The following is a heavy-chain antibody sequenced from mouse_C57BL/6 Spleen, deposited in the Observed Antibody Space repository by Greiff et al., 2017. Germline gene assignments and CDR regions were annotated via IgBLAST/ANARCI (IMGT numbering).Heavy chain of an antibody. J-gene: IGHJ4*01. CDR2: INPSTGGT. V-gene: IGHV1-42*01. Sequence: EVQLQQSGPELVKPGASVKISCKASGYSFTGYYMNWVKQSPEKSLEWIGEINPSTGGTTYNQKFKAKATLTVDKSSSTAYMQLKSLTSEDSAVYYCARSVTTVVDYYAMDYWGQGTSVTVSS. CDR1: GYSFTGYY. CDR3: ARSVTTVVDYYAMDY. D-gene: IGHD1-1*01.